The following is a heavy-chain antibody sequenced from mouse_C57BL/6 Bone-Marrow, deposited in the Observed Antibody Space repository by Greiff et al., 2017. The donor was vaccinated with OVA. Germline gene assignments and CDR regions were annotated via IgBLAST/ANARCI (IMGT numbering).Heavy chain of an antibody. CDR1: GFSLSTSGMG. CDR2: IWWDDDK. J-gene: IGHJ4*01. V-gene: IGHV8-8*01. D-gene: IGHD2-4*01. CDR3: ARIGDYDRFYYAMDY. Sequence: QVTLNESGPGLLQPSQSLSLTCSFSGFSLSTSGMGVGWLRQPSGKGLEWLVHIWWDDDKYYNPALKSRLTIFKDTSKNNIFLKIANVDTADTATDYCARIGDYDRFYYAMDYWGQGTSVTVSS.